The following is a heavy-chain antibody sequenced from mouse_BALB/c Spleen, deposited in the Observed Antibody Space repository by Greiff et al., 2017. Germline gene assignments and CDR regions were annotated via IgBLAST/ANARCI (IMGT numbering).Heavy chain of an antibody. D-gene: IGHD6-1*01. Sequence: EVMLVESGGDLVKPGGSLKLSCAASGFTFSSYGMSWVRQTPDKRLEWVATISSGGSYTYYPDSVKGRFTISRDNAKNTLYLQMSSLKSEDTAMYYCARASSPFAYWGQGTLVTVSA. V-gene: IGHV5-6*01. CDR1: GFTFSSYG. J-gene: IGHJ3*01. CDR2: ISSGGSYT. CDR3: ARASSPFAY.